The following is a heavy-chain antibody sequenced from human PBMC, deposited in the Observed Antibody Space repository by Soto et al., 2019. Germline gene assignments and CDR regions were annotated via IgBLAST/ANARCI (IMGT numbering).Heavy chain of an antibody. J-gene: IGHJ6*02. CDR3: ARGGRSAGGYYYYYGMDV. Sequence: QVQLVQSGAEVKKPGSSVKVSCKASGGTFSSYAISWVRQAPGQGLEWMGGIIPIFGTANYAQKFQGRVTITADESTSKAYMELSSLRSEDTAVYYCARGGRSAGGYYYYYGMDVLGQGTTVTVSS. D-gene: IGHD1-26*01. CDR2: IIPIFGTA. CDR1: GGTFSSYA. V-gene: IGHV1-69*01.